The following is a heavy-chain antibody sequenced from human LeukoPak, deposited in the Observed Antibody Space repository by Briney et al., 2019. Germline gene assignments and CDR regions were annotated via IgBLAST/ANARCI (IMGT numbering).Heavy chain of an antibody. V-gene: IGHV3-23*01. CDR1: GITVTQSD. Sequence: PGGSLTLSCAISGITVTQSDMSWFRQAPGKGLEWVSAISGSGGSTYYADSVKGRFTISRDNSKNTLYLQMNSLRAEDTAVYYCAKRRPGYSSPFQHWGQGTLVTVSS. CDR2: ISGSGGST. CDR3: AKRRPGYSSPFQH. D-gene: IGHD6-13*01. J-gene: IGHJ1*01.